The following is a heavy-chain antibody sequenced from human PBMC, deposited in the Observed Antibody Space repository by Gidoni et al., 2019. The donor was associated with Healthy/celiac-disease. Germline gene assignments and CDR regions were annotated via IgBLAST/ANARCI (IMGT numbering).Heavy chain of an antibody. CDR3: AKDPYGSGSYYYNWFDP. D-gene: IGHD3-10*01. CDR1: GFTFSSYA. V-gene: IGHV3-23*01. Sequence: EVQLLESGGGLVQPGGSLRLSCAASGFTFSSYAMSWVRQAPGKGLEWVSAISGSGGSTYYADAVKGRFTISRDNSKNTLYLQMNSLRAEDTAVYYCAKDPYGSGSYYYNWFDPWGQGTLVTVSS. CDR2: ISGSGGST. J-gene: IGHJ5*02.